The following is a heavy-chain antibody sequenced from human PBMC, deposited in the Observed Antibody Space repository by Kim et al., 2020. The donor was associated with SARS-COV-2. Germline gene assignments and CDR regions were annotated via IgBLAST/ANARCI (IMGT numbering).Heavy chain of an antibody. Sequence: SETLSLTCAVSGASITSWNSWSWVRQPPGRGLEWIGEMHHSGRANYNPSLKSRITILIDKSNNQLSLRLSSVTAADTAVYYCARHGGYFFDYWGQGTLVT. CDR3: ARHGGYFFDY. J-gene: IGHJ4*02. D-gene: IGHD2-15*01. CDR2: MHHSGRA. V-gene: IGHV4-4*02. CDR1: GASITSWNS.